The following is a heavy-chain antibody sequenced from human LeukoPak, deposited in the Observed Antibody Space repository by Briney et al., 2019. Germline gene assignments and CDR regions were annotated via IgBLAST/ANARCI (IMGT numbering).Heavy chain of an antibody. J-gene: IGHJ4*02. CDR1: GYSFTNYW. V-gene: IGHV5-51*01. D-gene: IGHD3-3*01. CDR3: ARLLERAYSFGSVDY. CDR2: IYPGDSDT. Sequence: GESLKISCKGSGYSFTNYWIGWVRQMPGKGLQWMGIIYPGDSDTRYNPSLQGQVSISADKSISTAYLQWSSLKASDTALYYCARLLERAYSFGSVDYWGQGTLLTVSS.